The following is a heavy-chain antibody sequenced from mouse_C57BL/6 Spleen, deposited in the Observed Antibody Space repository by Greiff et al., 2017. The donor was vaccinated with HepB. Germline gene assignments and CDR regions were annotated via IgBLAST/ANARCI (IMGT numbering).Heavy chain of an antibody. CDR3: ARGNSDAMDY. V-gene: IGHV1-69*01. CDR1: GYTFTSYW. J-gene: IGHJ4*01. D-gene: IGHD2-1*01. Sequence: QVQLQQPGAELVMPGASVKLSCKASGYTFTSYWMHWVKQRPGQGLEWIGEIDPSDSYTNYNQKFKGKSTLTVDKSSSTAYMQLSSLTSEDSAVYYGARGNSDAMDYWGQGTSVTVSS. CDR2: IDPSDSYT.